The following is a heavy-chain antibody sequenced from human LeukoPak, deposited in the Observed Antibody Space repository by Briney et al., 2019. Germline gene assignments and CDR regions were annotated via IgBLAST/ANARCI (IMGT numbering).Heavy chain of an antibody. V-gene: IGHV1-8*03. Sequence: ASVKVSCKASGYTFTSYDINWVRQATGQGLEWMGWMNPNSGNTGYAQKFQGRVTITRNTSISTAYMELSSLRSEDTAVYYCANAGSGYYYYGSGSYCKDYYYMDVWGKGTTVTVSS. D-gene: IGHD3-10*01. CDR3: ANAGSGYYYYGSGSYCKDYYYMDV. J-gene: IGHJ6*03. CDR2: MNPNSGNT. CDR1: GYTFTSYD.